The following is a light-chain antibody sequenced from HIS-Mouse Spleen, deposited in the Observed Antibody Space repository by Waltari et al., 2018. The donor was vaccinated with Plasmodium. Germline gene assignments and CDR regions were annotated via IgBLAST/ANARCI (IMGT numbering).Light chain of an antibody. V-gene: IGLV2-14*03. CDR3: SSYTSSSTWV. CDR1: SSAVGGYHY. Sequence: QSALTQPASVSGSPGQSLTIPCTGTSSAVGGYHYVSWYQQHPGKAPKLMLYDVSNRPSGVSNRFSGSKSGNTASLTISGLQAEDEADYYCSSYTSSSTWVFGGGTKLTVL. J-gene: IGLJ3*02. CDR2: DVS.